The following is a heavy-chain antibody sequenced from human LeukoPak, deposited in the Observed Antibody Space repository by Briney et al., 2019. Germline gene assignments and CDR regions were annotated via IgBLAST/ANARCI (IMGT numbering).Heavy chain of an antibody. CDR3: ARSDIWGSYRFLDY. CDR2: IYYSGST. J-gene: IGHJ4*02. CDR1: GGSISRSTYY. Sequence: SETLSLTCTVSGGSISRSTYYWGWFRQPPGKGLEWIGTIYYSGSTYYNPSLKSRVTISVDTSKNQVSLKLSSVTAADTAVYYCARSDIWGSYRFLDYWGQGALVTVSS. V-gene: IGHV4-39*07. D-gene: IGHD3-16*02.